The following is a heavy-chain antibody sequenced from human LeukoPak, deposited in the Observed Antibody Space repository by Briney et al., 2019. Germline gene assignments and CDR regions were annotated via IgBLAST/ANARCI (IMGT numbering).Heavy chain of an antibody. D-gene: IGHD2-2*01. J-gene: IGHJ4*02. CDR1: GYTFTSYY. CDR3: ARARASYQPRLPLDH. CDR2: INPSGGST. V-gene: IGHV1-46*01. Sequence: ASVKVSCKASGYTFTSYYMHWVRQAPGQGLEWMGIINPSGGSTSYAQKFQGRVTMTRDTSTSTVYMELSSLRSEDTAVYYCARARASYQPRLPLDHWGQGTLVTVSS.